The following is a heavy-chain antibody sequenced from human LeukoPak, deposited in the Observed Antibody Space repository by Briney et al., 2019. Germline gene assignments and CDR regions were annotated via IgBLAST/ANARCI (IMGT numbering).Heavy chain of an antibody. CDR2: IKSKTDGGTT. D-gene: IGHD6-6*01. J-gene: IGHJ4*02. CDR3: TTAIRGYSSSSEDY. Sequence: SGGSLRLSCAASGFTFSNAWMSWVRQAPGKRLEWVGRIKSKTDGGTTDYAAPVKGRFTISRDDSKNTLYLQMNSLKTEDTAVYYCTTAIRGYSSSSEDYWGQGTLVTVSS. V-gene: IGHV3-15*01. CDR1: GFTFSNAW.